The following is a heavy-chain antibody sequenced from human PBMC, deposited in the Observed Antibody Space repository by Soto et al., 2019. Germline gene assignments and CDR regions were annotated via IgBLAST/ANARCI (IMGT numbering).Heavy chain of an antibody. CDR1: GYPFTNFG. CDR3: ARVIPGVEAWFDP. J-gene: IGHJ5*02. V-gene: IGHV1-18*01. CDR2: ISAYTDTP. Sequence: QVQLVQSGAEVKKPGASVKVSCRAPGYPFTNFGVPWVRRAPGHGLEWMGWISAYTDTPDYAQKFQGRVTMTIDTSTSTAYMDLRRLTSDDTAVYYCARVIPGVEAWFDPWGQGTLGAVSS. D-gene: IGHD2-2*01.